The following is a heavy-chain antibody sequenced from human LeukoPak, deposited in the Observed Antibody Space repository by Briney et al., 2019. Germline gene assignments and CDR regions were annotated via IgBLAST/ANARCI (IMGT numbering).Heavy chain of an antibody. Sequence: GGSLRLSCAASGFTFDDYAMHWVRQAPGKSLEWVSLISWDGGSTYYADSVKGRFTISRDNSKNSLYPQMNSLRAEDTALYYCAKDRRDIVATFYMDVWGKGTTVTVSS. CDR1: GFTFDDYA. CDR3: AKDRRDIVATFYMDV. D-gene: IGHD5-12*01. CDR2: ISWDGGST. J-gene: IGHJ6*03. V-gene: IGHV3-43D*04.